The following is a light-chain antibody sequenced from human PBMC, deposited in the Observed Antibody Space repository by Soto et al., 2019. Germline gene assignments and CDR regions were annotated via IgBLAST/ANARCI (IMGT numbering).Light chain of an antibody. CDR2: EVS. J-gene: IGKJ4*01. CDR3: QLDDNRPLT. Sequence: IVMTQTQLSLSITPGEHASMSCRSSQSLLHSDGYTYLYWFLQKARPVSTLLIYEVSNRFSGVPDRFSGSGSGTDFTFTISSLQPEDIATYYCQLDDNRPLTFGGVSKV. V-gene: IGKV2D-26*03. CDR1: QSLLHSDGYTY.